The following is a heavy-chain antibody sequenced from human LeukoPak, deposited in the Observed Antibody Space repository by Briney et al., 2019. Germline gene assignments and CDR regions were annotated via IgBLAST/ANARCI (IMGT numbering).Heavy chain of an antibody. V-gene: IGHV3-21*01. D-gene: IGHD1-26*01. CDR3: ARGTGDYYGMDV. CDR2: ITRSFNNI. Sequence: GGSLRLSCAASGFTVRTYSMNWVRQAPGKGLEWVSSITRSFNNIYYAVSVKGRFTISRDNAENSLYLQMNSVRAEDTAVYYCARGTGDYYGMDVWGQGTTVTVSS. J-gene: IGHJ6*02. CDR1: GFTVRTYS.